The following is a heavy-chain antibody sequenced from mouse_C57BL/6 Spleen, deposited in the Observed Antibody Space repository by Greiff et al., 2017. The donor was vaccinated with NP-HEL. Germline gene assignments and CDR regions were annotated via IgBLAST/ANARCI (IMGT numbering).Heavy chain of an antibody. V-gene: IGHV5-4*01. CDR1: GFTFSSYA. D-gene: IGHD1-1*01. J-gene: IGHJ1*03. CDR3: ARDYYGNLGYFDV. Sequence: EVKLVESGGGLVKPGGSLKLSCAASGFTFSSYAMSWVRQTPEKRLEWVATISDGGSYTYYPDNVKGRFTISRDNAKNNLYLQMSHLKSEDTAMYYCARDYYGNLGYFDVWGTGTTVTVSS. CDR2: ISDGGSYT.